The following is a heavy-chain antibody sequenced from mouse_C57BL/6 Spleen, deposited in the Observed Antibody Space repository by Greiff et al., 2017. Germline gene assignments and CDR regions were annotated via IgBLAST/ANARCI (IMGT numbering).Heavy chain of an antibody. V-gene: IGHV6-3*01. CDR1: GFTFSNYW. Sequence: EVKVVESGGGLVQPGGSMKLSCVASGFTFSNYWMNWVRQSPEKGLEWVAQIRLKSDNYATHYAESVKGRFTISRDDSKSSVYLQMNNLRAEDTGIYYCTGLNDYDEEGMDYWGQGTSVTVSS. CDR3: TGLNDYDEEGMDY. CDR2: IRLKSDNYAT. D-gene: IGHD2-4*01. J-gene: IGHJ4*01.